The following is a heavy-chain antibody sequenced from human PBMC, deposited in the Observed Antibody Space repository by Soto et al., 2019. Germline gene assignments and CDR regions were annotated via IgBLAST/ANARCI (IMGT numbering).Heavy chain of an antibody. V-gene: IGHV1-18*01. CDR1: GDTFASNG. J-gene: IGHJ6*02. Sequence: GASVTVCWTASGDTFASNGIRWVRQAPGQGLEWMGWISAYNGNTNYAQKLQGRVTMTTDTSTSTAYMELRSLRSDDTAVYYCASNYLYYYGSGNTNYYGMDVWGQGTTVTVSS. CDR3: ASNYLYYYGSGNTNYYGMDV. D-gene: IGHD3-10*01. CDR2: ISAYNGNT.